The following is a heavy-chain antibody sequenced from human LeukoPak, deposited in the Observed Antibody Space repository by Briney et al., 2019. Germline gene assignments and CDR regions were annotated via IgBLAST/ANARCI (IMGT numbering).Heavy chain of an antibody. CDR1: GGSISSGGYY. Sequence: SETLSLTCTVSGGSISSGGYYWSWIRQHPGKGLEWIGYIYYSGSTYYNPSLKSRVTISVDTSKNQFSLKLSSVTAADTAVYYCARGYYYDSSGYNKWGQGTLVTVSS. CDR2: IYYSGST. CDR3: ARGYYYDSSGYNK. V-gene: IGHV4-31*03. D-gene: IGHD3-22*01. J-gene: IGHJ4*02.